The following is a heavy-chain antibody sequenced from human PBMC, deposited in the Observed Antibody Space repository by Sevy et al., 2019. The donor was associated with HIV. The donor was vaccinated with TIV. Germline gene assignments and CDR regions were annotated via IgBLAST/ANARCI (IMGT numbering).Heavy chain of an antibody. CDR3: ARVGIKRDYYYAMDV. CDR2: IYASGQP. CDR1: GDSISSGDSF. V-gene: IGHV4-61*02. D-gene: IGHD1-26*01. J-gene: IGHJ6*02. Sequence: SETLSLTCTVSGDSISSGDSFWSWIRQPAGRGLEWIGRIYASGQPRYNPSLKSRLTLSVDTSKNQFSLELTSVTAADTAVYYCARVGIKRDYYYAMDVWGQGTPVTVSS.